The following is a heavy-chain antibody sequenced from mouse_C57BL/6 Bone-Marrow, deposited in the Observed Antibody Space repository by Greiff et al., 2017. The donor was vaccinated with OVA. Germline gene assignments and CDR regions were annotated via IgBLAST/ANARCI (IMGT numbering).Heavy chain of an antibody. D-gene: IGHD3-2*02. J-gene: IGHJ4*01. V-gene: IGHV5-2*01. CDR3: ARQLRLNMGYAMDY. Sequence: EVQVVESGGGLVQPGESLKLSCESNEYEFPSHDMSWVRKTPEKRLELVAAINSDGGSTYYPDTMERRFIISRDNTKKTLYLQMSSLRSEDTALYYCARQLRLNMGYAMDYWGQGTLVTVSS. CDR2: INSDGGST. CDR1: EYEFPSHD.